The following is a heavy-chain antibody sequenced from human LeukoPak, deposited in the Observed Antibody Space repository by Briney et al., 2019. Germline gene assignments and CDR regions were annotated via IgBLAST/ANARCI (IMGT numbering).Heavy chain of an antibody. Sequence: GGSLRLSCAASGFTFSSYGMHWVRQAPGKGLEWVAVISYDGSNKYYPDSVKGRFTISRDNSKNTLYLQMNSLRAEDTAVYYCAKDSHYDFWSGYYLLGYYYAMDVWGQGTTVTVSS. V-gene: IGHV3-30*18. CDR1: GFTFSSYG. J-gene: IGHJ6*02. CDR2: ISYDGSNK. D-gene: IGHD3-3*01. CDR3: AKDSHYDFWSGYYLLGYYYAMDV.